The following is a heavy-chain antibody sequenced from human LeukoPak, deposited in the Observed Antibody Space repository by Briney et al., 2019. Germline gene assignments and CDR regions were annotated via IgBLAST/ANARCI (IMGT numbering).Heavy chain of an antibody. CDR2: IRYDGSNK. Sequence: PGGSLRLSCAASGFTFSSYGMHWVRQAPGKGLEWVACIRYDGSNKYYADSVKGRFTISRDNSKNTLYLQMNSLRAGDTAVYYCARGHQRFLEWLLSPLDYWGQGTLVTVSS. D-gene: IGHD3-3*01. V-gene: IGHV3-30*02. J-gene: IGHJ4*02. CDR3: ARGHQRFLEWLLSPLDY. CDR1: GFTFSSYG.